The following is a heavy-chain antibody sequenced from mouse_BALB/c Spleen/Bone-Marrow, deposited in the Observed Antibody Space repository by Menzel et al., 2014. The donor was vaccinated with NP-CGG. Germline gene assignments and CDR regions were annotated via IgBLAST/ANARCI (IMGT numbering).Heavy chain of an antibody. D-gene: IGHD5-1-1*01. J-gene: IGHJ4*01. CDR3: ARWRYPYAMDY. CDR1: GYTFISYY. Sequence: LEESGPELVKPGASVKMSCKASGYTFISYYIHWVKQRPGQGLEWIGWFYPGDGSAKYNEKFKDKTTLTADKSSSTAYMLLSSLTSEDSAIYFCARWRYPYAMDYWGQGTSGTVAS. V-gene: IGHV1S56*01. CDR2: FYPGDGSA.